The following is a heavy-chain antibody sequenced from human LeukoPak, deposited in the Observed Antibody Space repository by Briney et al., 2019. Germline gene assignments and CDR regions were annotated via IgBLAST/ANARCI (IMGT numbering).Heavy chain of an antibody. CDR2: IYTSGST. V-gene: IGHV4-4*07. D-gene: IGHD6-13*01. J-gene: IGHJ4*02. CDR1: GGSISSYY. CDR3: AREGATIAAAGKYFDY. Sequence: SETLSLTCTVSGGSISSYYWSWIRQPAGKGLEWIGRIYTSGSTNYNPSLKSRVTMSVDTSKNQFSLKLSSVTAADTAVYSCAREGATIAAAGKYFDYWGQGTLVTVSS.